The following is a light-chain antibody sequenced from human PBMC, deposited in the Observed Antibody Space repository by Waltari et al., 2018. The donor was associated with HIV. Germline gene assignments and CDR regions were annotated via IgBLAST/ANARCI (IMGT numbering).Light chain of an antibody. CDR1: HIIISSY. V-gene: IGKV3-20*01. CDR2: GAS. CDR3: QQYSSLPYS. J-gene: IGKJ2*03. Sequence: EIVLTQSPGTLSLSPGERAHLSCMASHIIISSYLAWYQQKPGQAPRLLIYGASTRATDIPDRFSGSGSGTDSGSGTDFSLTISRLEPEDFAVYYCQQYSSLPYSFGQGTKLEI.